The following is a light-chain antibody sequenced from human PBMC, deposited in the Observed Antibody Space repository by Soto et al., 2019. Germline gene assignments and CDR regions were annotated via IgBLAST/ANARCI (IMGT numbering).Light chain of an antibody. CDR1: QSVGSY. CDR2: DAS. J-gene: IGKJ4*01. Sequence: EIVLTQSPATLSLSPGERASLSCRASQSVGSYLAWYQQKPGQAPRLLIYDASNRATGIPARFSGSGSETDFTLTISSLEPEDFAVYYCQQRDNWPPLSVGGGTKVEIK. CDR3: QQRDNWPPLS. V-gene: IGKV3-11*01.